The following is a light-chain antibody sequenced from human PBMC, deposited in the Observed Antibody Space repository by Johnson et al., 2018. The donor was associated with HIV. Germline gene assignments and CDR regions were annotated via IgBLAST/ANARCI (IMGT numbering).Light chain of an antibody. CDR2: ENN. CDR3: GTWDSSLGAHYV. J-gene: IGLJ1*01. CDR1: SSKIGNNY. Sequence: QSVLTQPPSVSAAPGQKVTISCSGSSSKIGNNYVSWYQQLPGKAPKLLIYENNKRPSGIPDRFSASKSGTSATLDITGLQTGDEADYYCGTWDSSLGAHYVFGSGTEVTVL. V-gene: IGLV1-51*02.